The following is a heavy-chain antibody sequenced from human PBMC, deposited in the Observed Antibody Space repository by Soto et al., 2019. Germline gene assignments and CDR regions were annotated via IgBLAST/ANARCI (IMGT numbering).Heavy chain of an antibody. CDR3: ARDSHTDMAPGAFDI. J-gene: IGHJ3*02. CDR1: GFTFSSYA. D-gene: IGHD5-18*01. CDR2: ISYDGSNK. Sequence: PVGSLRLSCAASGFTFSSYAMHWVRQAPGKGLEWVAVISYDGSNKYYADSVKGRFTISRDNSKNTLYLQMNSLRAEDTAVYYCARDSHTDMAPGAFDIWGQGTMVTVSS. V-gene: IGHV3-30-3*01.